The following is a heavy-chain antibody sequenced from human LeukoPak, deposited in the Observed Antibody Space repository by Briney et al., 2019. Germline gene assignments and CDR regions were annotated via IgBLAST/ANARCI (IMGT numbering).Heavy chain of an antibody. D-gene: IGHD4-17*01. CDR2: IDGDGRIA. V-gene: IGHV3-74*01. CDR3: ARDSPRTVP. CDR1: GFTFSSYW. Sequence: GGSLRLSCAASGFTFSSYWMHWVRQVPGQGLVWVSHIDGDGRIAHYGDSVKGRFTISRDNAKNTVYLQMDSLRAEDTAVYYCARDSPRTVPWGQGILVIVSS. J-gene: IGHJ5*02.